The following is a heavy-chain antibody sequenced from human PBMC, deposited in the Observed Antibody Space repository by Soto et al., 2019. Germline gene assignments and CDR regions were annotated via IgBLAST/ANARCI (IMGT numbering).Heavy chain of an antibody. J-gene: IGHJ4*02. CDR2: IDPSDSYT. V-gene: IGHV5-10-1*01. CDR3: ARHGGITMVRGVINY. CDR1: GYSFTSYW. D-gene: IGHD3-10*01. Sequence: PGESLKISCKGSGYSFTSYWISWVRQMPGKGLEWMGRIDPSDSYTNYSPSFQGHVTISADKSISTAYLQWSSLKASDTAMYYCARHGGITMVRGVINYWGQGTLVTVS.